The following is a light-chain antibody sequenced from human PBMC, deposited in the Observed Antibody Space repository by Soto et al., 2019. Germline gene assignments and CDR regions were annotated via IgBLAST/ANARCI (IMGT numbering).Light chain of an antibody. CDR3: EESYSVPLFT. CDR1: QNIGTY. V-gene: IGKV1-39*01. Sequence: EIEMTQSPLSLSASIGDRVTITCRASQNIGTYLNWFQQKPGKAPKLLIYAASNLQSGVPSRFSGSGSGTDFTLIISGLQPDDFATYFCEESYSVPLFTFGPGTKVDVK. CDR2: AAS. J-gene: IGKJ3*01.